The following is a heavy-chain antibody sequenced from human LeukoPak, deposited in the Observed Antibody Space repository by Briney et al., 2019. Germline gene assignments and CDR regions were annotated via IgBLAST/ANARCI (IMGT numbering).Heavy chain of an antibody. J-gene: IGHJ6*02. V-gene: IGHV3-7*01. CDR1: GFTFNSYW. CDR2: IKTDGSEN. D-gene: IGHD3-3*01. Sequence: PGGSLRLSCAASGFTFNSYWMMWVRQAPGKGLEWVATIKTDGSENYHVDSVKGRFSISRDNTKNSLFLQLNSLRVEDTAVYYCVRYEMDVWGQGTTVTVSS. CDR3: VRYEMDV.